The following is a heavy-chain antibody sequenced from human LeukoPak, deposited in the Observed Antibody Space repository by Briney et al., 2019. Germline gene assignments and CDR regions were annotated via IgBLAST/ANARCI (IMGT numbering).Heavy chain of an antibody. Sequence: SETLSLTCTVSGGSISSSSYYWGWIRQPPGKGLEWIGSIYYSGSTYYNPSLKSRVTISVDTSKNQFPLKLSSVTAADTAVYYCARLFFVDIATVIPNWFDPWGQGTLVTVSS. CDR3: ARLFFVDIATVIPNWFDP. J-gene: IGHJ5*02. D-gene: IGHD5-18*01. CDR1: GGSISSSSYY. CDR2: IYYSGST. V-gene: IGHV4-39*01.